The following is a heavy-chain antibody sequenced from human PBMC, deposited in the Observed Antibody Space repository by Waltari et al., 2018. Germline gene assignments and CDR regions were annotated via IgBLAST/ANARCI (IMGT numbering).Heavy chain of an antibody. Sequence: QVQLQESGPGLVKPSETLSLTCTVSGGSISSYYWSWIRQPPGKGLEWIGYIYYSGSTNYNPSLKSRVTISVDTSKNQFSLKLSSVTAADTAVYYCARGIPAASFYYYYYMDVWGKGTTVTISS. CDR2: IYYSGST. V-gene: IGHV4-59*01. J-gene: IGHJ6*03. D-gene: IGHD2-2*01. CDR3: ARGIPAASFYYYYYMDV. CDR1: GGSISSYY.